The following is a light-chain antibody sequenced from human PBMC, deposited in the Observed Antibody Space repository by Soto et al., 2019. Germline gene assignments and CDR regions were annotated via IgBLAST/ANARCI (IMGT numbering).Light chain of an antibody. J-gene: IGKJ4*01. CDR3: QQANSFPLT. Sequence: DIQMTQSPSSVSASVGDRVTITCRASQAISNWLAWYQQKPGKAPKLLIYAASSLQSGVPSRFSGSGSGTDFTLAISSLQPDDFSTYYCQQANSFPLTCGGGTKVEIK. V-gene: IGKV1-12*01. CDR2: AAS. CDR1: QAISNW.